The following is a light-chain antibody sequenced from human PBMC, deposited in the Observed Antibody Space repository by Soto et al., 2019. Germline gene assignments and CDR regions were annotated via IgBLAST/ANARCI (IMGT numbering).Light chain of an antibody. Sequence: EIVMKQSPATLSVSPGERATLSCRASQSVNKNLAWYQQKPGQAPRLLIYGASTRAAGIPATVSGSGSGTEFTLTISSLQSEDFAVYYCQQYYNWPRTFGQGTKVEI. J-gene: IGKJ1*01. V-gene: IGKV3-15*01. CDR2: GAS. CDR3: QQYYNWPRT. CDR1: QSVNKN.